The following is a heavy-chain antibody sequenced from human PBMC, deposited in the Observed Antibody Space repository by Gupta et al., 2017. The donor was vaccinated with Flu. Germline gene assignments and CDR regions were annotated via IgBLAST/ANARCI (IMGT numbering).Heavy chain of an antibody. D-gene: IGHD1-26*01. CDR3: ARDYWEDSYYYGMDV. CDR1: GGSFSGYY. CDR2: INHSGST. Sequence: QVQLQQWGAGLLKPSETLSLTCAVYGGSFSGYYWSWIRQPPGKGLEWIGEINHSGSTNYTPSLKSRVTIAVDTSKNQVSLKLSSVTAADTAVYYWARDYWEDSYYYGMDVWGQGTTVTVSS. V-gene: IGHV4-34*01. J-gene: IGHJ6*02.